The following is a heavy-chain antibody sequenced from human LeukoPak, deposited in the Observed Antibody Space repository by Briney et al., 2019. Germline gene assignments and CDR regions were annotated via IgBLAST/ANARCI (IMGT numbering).Heavy chain of an antibody. V-gene: IGHV3-33*06. J-gene: IGHJ4*02. CDR2: IWNDGSSQ. CDR1: QFTFSHYG. Sequence: GKSLTLSCVASQFTFSHYGMHWVRQAPGKGLEGVAVIWNDGSSQYYADSVKGRFTISRDNFQKTVYLQMNSLRAEDTAVYYCAKDAQRGFDYSNSLEYWGQGTLVTVSS. CDR3: AKDAQRGFDYSNSLEY. D-gene: IGHD4-11*01.